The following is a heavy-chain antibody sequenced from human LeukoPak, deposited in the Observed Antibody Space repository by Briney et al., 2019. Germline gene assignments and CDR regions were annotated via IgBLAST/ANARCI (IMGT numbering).Heavy chain of an antibody. J-gene: IGHJ4*02. CDR3: ARDPGGYYFDY. CDR2: IYFSGST. D-gene: IGHD3-10*01. CDR1: GGSISSGDYY. Sequence: SQTLSLTCTVSGGSISSGDYYWSWIRQPPGKGLEWIGYIYFSGSTYYNPSLKSRVTISVDTSRNQFSLKLSSVTAADTAVYYCARDPGGYYFDYWGQGTLVTVSS. V-gene: IGHV4-30-4*01.